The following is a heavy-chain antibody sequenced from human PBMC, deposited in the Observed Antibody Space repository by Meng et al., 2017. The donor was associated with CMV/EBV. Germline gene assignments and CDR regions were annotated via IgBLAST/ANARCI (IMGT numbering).Heavy chain of an antibody. D-gene: IGHD6-13*01. CDR1: GFTFSSYS. CDR2: ISSSSSYI. J-gene: IGHJ4*02. V-gene: IGHV3-21*01. CDR3: ARDSSSWYCDY. Sequence: EVQLVESGGGLVKPWGFLRLSWAACGFTFSSYSMNWVRQAPGKGMEWVSSISSSSSYIYYADSVKGRFTISRDNAKNSLYLQMNSLRAEDTAVYYCARDSSSWYCDYWGQGTLVTVSS.